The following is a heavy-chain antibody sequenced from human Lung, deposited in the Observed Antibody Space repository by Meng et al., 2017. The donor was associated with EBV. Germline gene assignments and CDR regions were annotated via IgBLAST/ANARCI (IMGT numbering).Heavy chain of an antibody. CDR3: ASLAAAGWFDP. D-gene: IGHD6-13*01. Sequence: QVQPQESGPGLVKPSGTLSLTCAVSGGSISSSDWWSWVRQPPGKGLEWIGEIYHSGNTIYNPSLKSRVTISVDKSKNQFSLKVNSVTAADTAVYYCASLAAAGWFDPWGQGTLVTVSS. J-gene: IGHJ5*02. CDR2: IYHSGNT. CDR1: GGSISSSDW. V-gene: IGHV4-4*02.